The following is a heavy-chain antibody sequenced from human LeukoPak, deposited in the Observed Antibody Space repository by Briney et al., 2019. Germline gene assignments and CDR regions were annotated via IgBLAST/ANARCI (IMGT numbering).Heavy chain of an antibody. J-gene: IGHJ4*02. V-gene: IGHV4-59*08. CDR3: ARHVSAYGDYAYYFDY. CDR1: GGSISSYY. CDR2: IYYSGST. D-gene: IGHD4-17*01. Sequence: SETLSLTCTVSGGSISSYYWSWIRQPPGKGLEWIGYIYYSGSTNYNPSLKSRVTISVETSKNQFSLKLSSVTAADTAVYYCARHVSAYGDYAYYFDYWGQGTLVTVSS.